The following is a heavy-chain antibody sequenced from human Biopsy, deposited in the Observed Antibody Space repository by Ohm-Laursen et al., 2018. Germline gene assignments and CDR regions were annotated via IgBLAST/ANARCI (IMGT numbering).Heavy chain of an antibody. CDR2: IHHSGST. V-gene: IGHV4-4*09. Sequence: TLPLTCTVSGVSITAYYWSWIRQPPGKGLECIGNIHHSGSTNYNPSLKSRLTISVDTSKNQFSLKLSSVTAADTAVYYCARMDCSGGSCHYYSYGMDVWGQGTTVTVSS. J-gene: IGHJ6*02. CDR3: ARMDCSGGSCHYYSYGMDV. CDR1: GVSITAYY. D-gene: IGHD2-15*01.